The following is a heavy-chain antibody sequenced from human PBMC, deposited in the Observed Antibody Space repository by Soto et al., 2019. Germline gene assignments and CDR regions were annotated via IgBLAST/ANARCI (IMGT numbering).Heavy chain of an antibody. J-gene: IGHJ4*02. CDR3: ARGSHCSGGSCYLT. CDR1: GGSSSGYY. Sequence: SDTLSLTCAVYGGSSSGYYWSWIRQPPGKGLEWIGEINHSGSTNYNPSLKSRVTISVDTSKNQFSLKLSSVTAADTAVYYCARGSHCSGGSCYLTWGQGTLVTVSS. D-gene: IGHD2-15*01. CDR2: INHSGST. V-gene: IGHV4-34*01.